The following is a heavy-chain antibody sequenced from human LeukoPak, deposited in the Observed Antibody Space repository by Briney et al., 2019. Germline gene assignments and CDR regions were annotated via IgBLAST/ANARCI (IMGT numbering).Heavy chain of an antibody. CDR2: IKQDGSEK. CDR1: GFTFSNYW. Sequence: PGGSLRLSCAASGFTFSNYWMSWVRQAPGKGLEWVANIKQDGSEKYYVDSVKGRFSISRDNAKNSLYLQMNSLRAEDTAVYHCARKAGGSGSYPYWGQGTLVTVSS. V-gene: IGHV3-7*01. CDR3: ARKAGGSGSYPY. D-gene: IGHD3-10*01. J-gene: IGHJ4*02.